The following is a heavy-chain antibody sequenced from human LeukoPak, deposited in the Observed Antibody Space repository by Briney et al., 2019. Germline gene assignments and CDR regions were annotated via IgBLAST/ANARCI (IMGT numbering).Heavy chain of an antibody. D-gene: IGHD3-10*01. Sequence: GAPVKVSCKASGYTFTTYGISWVGQAPGQGVEWKGWISAYNGNTNYAQKLQGRVTMTTDTSTSTAYMELRSLRSDDTAVYYCARVLTMVRGAFNWFDPWGQGTLVTVSS. CDR1: GYTFTTYG. CDR2: ISAYNGNT. J-gene: IGHJ5*02. V-gene: IGHV1-18*01. CDR3: ARVLTMVRGAFNWFDP.